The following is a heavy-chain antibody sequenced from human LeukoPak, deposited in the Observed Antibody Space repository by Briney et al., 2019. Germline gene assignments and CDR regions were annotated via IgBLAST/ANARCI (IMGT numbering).Heavy chain of an antibody. Sequence: GGSLRLSCAASGFIFSNYEMNWVRQAPGKGLEWVSSISSSSSYIYYADSVKGRFTISRDNAKNSLYLQMNSLRAEDTAVYYCAKDAPKYYYDSSGYHDAFHIWGQGTMVTVSS. J-gene: IGHJ3*02. CDR3: AKDAPKYYYDSSGYHDAFHI. V-gene: IGHV3-21*04. CDR2: ISSSSSYI. D-gene: IGHD3-22*01. CDR1: GFIFSNYE.